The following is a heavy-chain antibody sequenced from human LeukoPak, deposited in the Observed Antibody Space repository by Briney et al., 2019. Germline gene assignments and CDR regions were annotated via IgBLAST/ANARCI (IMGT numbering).Heavy chain of an antibody. D-gene: IGHD6-13*01. Sequence: GGSLRLSCAASGFTFSSYAMSWVRQAPGKGLEGVSAISGSGGSTYYADSVKGRFTISRDNSKNTLYLQMNSLRAEDTAVYYCAKDPSSQYYFDYWGQGTLVTVSS. V-gene: IGHV3-23*01. J-gene: IGHJ4*02. CDR1: GFTFSSYA. CDR3: AKDPSSQYYFDY. CDR2: ISGSGGST.